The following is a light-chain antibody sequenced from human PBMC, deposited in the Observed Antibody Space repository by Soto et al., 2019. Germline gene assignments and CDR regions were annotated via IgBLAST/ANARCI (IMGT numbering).Light chain of an antibody. CDR3: QQYNSFSWT. V-gene: IGKV1-5*01. Sequence: DIQMTQSPSTLSASVGDSVTITCRASQSITIWLAWYQQKPGKAPKLLIYDASSLEGGVPSRFSGSGSGTEFTLTISGLQPDDFVTYYCQQYNSFSWTFGQGTKVETK. CDR1: QSITIW. CDR2: DAS. J-gene: IGKJ1*01.